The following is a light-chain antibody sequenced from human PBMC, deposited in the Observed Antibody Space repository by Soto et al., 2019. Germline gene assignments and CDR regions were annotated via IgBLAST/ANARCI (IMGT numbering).Light chain of an antibody. Sequence: QSALIQPPSMSGSPGQSVTISCTGTTSDIGAYDYVSCFQHHPGTVPNPMIYSVNSRPSGVPDRFSDSKSANPASMTISGLQPGDGADFFCFSYTSSAPSVLGTGTKVTVL. CDR2: SVN. J-gene: IGLJ1*01. CDR3: FSYTSSAPSV. V-gene: IGLV2-11*01. CDR1: TSDIGAYDY.